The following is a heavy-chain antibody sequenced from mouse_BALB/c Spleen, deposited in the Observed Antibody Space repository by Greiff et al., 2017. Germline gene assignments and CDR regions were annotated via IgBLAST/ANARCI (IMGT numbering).Heavy chain of an antibody. CDR1: GYTFTSYW. Sequence: VQLQQPGAELVKPGASVKLSCKASGYTFTSYWMHWVKQRPGQGLEWIGEINPSNGRTNYNEKFKSKATLTVDKSSSTAYMQLSSLTSEDSAVYYCARGLFSTGAWFAYWGQGTLVTVSA. CDR2: INPSNGRT. J-gene: IGHJ3*01. CDR3: ARGLFSTGAWFAY. D-gene: IGHD6-2*01. V-gene: IGHV1S81*02.